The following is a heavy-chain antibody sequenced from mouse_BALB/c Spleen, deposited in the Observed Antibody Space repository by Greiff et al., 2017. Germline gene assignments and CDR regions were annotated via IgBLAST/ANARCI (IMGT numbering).Heavy chain of an antibody. CDR1: GYSFTGYN. CDR3: AREGYGNYGFDY. V-gene: IGHV1S135*01. J-gene: IGHJ2*01. D-gene: IGHD2-1*01. CDR2: IDPYNGGT. Sequence: VQLQQSGPELGKPGASVKISCKASGYSFTGYNMYWVKQSHRKSLEWIGYIDPYNGGTSYNQKSKGKATLTVDKSSSTAYMHLNSLTSEDSAIYYCAREGYGNYGFDYWGQGTTLTVSS.